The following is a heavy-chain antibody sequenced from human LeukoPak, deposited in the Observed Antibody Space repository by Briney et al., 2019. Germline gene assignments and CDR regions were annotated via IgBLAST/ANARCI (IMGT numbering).Heavy chain of an antibody. D-gene: IGHD5-12*01. CDR2: ISSSGSTI. V-gene: IGHV3-11*04. CDR1: GFTFSDYY. Sequence: GGSPRLSCAASGFTFSDYYMSWIRQAPGKGLEWVSYISSSGSTIYYADSVKGRFTISRDNAKNSLYLQMNSLRAEDTAVYYCARAIGGYDSYYYYYYMDVWGKGTTVTVSS. J-gene: IGHJ6*03. CDR3: ARAIGGYDSYYYYYYMDV.